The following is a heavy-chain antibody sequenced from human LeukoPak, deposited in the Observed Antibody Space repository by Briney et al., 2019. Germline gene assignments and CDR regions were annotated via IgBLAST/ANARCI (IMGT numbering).Heavy chain of an antibody. V-gene: IGHV1-69*05. CDR2: IIPMFGTP. D-gene: IGHD1-7*01. CDR3: ATDLNWNYGWFDP. Sequence: VASVKVSCKASGGTFSSYAINWMRQAPGRGLEWMGGIIPMFGTPNYAQKFQGRVTISTDESTSTAYMELSSLTSEDTAIYYCATDLNWNYGWFDPWGQGTLVTVSS. CDR1: GGTFSSYA. J-gene: IGHJ5*02.